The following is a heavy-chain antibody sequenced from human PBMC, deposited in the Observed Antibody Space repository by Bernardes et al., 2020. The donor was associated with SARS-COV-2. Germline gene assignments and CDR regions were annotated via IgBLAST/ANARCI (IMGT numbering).Heavy chain of an antibody. Sequence: ASVKVSCKASGYTFTSYDINWVRQATGQGLEWMGWMNPNSGNTGYAQKFQGRVTMTRNTSISTAYMELSSLRSEDTAVYYCVHRYYYDSSGYYRLGSYFDYWGQGTLVTVSS. CDR2: MNPNSGNT. CDR1: GYTFTSYD. D-gene: IGHD3-22*01. CDR3: VHRYYYDSSGYYRLGSYFDY. J-gene: IGHJ4*02. V-gene: IGHV1-8*01.